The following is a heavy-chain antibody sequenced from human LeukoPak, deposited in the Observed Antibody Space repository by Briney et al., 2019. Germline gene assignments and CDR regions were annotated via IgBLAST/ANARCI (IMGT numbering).Heavy chain of an antibody. Sequence: SETLSLTCTVSGGSISSSSYYWGWIRQPPGKGLEGIGSIYYSGSTYYNPSLKSRVTISVDTSKNQFSLKLSSVTAADTAVHYCARHGDYDSSGYLFDYWGQGTLVTVSS. CDR1: GGSISSSSYY. V-gene: IGHV4-39*01. J-gene: IGHJ4*02. CDR2: IYYSGST. CDR3: ARHGDYDSSGYLFDY. D-gene: IGHD3-22*01.